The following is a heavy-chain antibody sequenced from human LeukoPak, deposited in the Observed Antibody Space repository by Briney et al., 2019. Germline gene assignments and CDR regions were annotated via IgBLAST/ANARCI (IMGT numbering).Heavy chain of an antibody. D-gene: IGHD3-22*01. CDR1: GGTFSRYA. Sequence: SVKVSCKASGGTFSRYAISWVRQAPGQGLEWMGGVIPIFGTANYAQKFHGRVTITADESTSTAYMELSSLRSEDTAVYYCARRGLGDSSGYQDIHFDYWGQGTLVTVSS. CDR2: VIPIFGTA. CDR3: ARRGLGDSSGYQDIHFDY. V-gene: IGHV1-69*01. J-gene: IGHJ4*02.